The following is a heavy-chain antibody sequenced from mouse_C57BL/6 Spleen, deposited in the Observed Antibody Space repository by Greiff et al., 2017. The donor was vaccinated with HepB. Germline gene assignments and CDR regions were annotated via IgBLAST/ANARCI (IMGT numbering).Heavy chain of an antibody. CDR3: ARRGYYGSRGWFAY. V-gene: IGHV1-18*01. CDR2: INPNNGGT. CDR1: GYTFTDYN. D-gene: IGHD1-1*01. J-gene: IGHJ3*01. Sequence: VQLKQSGPELVKPGASVKIPCKASGYTFTDYNMDWVKQSHGKSLEWIGDINPNNGGTIYNQKFKGKATLTVDKSSSTAYMELRSLTSEDTAVYYCARRGYYGSRGWFAYWGQGTLVTVSA.